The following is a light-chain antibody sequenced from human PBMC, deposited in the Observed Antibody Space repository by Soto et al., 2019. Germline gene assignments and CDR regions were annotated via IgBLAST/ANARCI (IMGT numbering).Light chain of an antibody. CDR1: QGITNF. J-gene: IGKJ5*01. CDR3: QQLNTLPFT. Sequence: DIQMTQSPSSLSASVGDRVTITCRASQGITNFLAWYQQKPGKVPNLLIFAASTLQSGVPSRFSGSGSGTEFTLIISGLLPEDFATYHCQQLNTLPFTFGQGTRLEIK. V-gene: IGKV1-27*01. CDR2: AAS.